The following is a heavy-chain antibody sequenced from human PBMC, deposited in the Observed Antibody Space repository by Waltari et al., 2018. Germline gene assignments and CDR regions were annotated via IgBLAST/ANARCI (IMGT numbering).Heavy chain of an antibody. CDR3: ARGFTVPAASNACDI. J-gene: IGHJ3*02. Sequence: QVQLQQWGAGLLKPSKTLSLTSAVYVGSFGGYYWSWTRRPPGKGLEWIGEINHSGGNNYNPARKSRVTISVDTSKNQFSPKLSSVTAADTAVYYCARGFTVPAASNACDIWGQGTMVTVSS. CDR2: INHSGGN. V-gene: IGHV4-34*01. CDR1: VGSFGGYY. D-gene: IGHD2-2*01.